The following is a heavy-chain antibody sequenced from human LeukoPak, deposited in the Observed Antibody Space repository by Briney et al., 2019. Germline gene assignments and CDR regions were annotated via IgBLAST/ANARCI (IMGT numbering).Heavy chain of an antibody. Sequence: GGSLRLSCAASGFIFSRYGMHWVRQAPGKGLEWGAFIRYDGSNKYYADSVKGRFTISRDNFKNTLYLQMNSLRAEDTAVFYCAKDPVRRGYSYGNFDYWGQGTLVTVSS. CDR3: AKDPVRRGYSYGNFDY. V-gene: IGHV3-30*02. D-gene: IGHD5-18*01. J-gene: IGHJ4*02. CDR1: GFIFSRYG. CDR2: IRYDGSNK.